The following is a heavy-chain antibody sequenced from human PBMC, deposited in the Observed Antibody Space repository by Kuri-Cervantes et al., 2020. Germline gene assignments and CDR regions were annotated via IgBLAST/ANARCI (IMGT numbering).Heavy chain of an antibody. CDR3: ARDRVGTKYFQH. V-gene: IGHV3-33*01. J-gene: IGHJ1*01. D-gene: IGHD1-26*01. CDR1: GFTSSSYG. CDR2: IWYDGSNK. Sequence: GESLKISCAAPGFTSSSYGMHWVRQAPGKGLEWVAVIWYDGSNKYYADSVKGRFTISRDNAKNSLFLQMNSLRAEDTAVYYCARDRVGTKYFQHWGQGTLVTVSS.